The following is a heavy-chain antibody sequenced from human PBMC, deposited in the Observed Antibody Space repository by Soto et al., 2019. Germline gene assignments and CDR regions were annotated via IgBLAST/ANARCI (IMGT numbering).Heavy chain of an antibody. D-gene: IGHD5-12*01. V-gene: IGHV4-59*01. CDR3: ARLSGFGYYYYMDV. CDR2: IYYSGST. Sequence: SETLSLTCTVSGGSISSYYWSWIRQPPGKGLEWIGYIYYSGSTNYNPSLKSRVTISVDTSKNQFSLKLSSVTAADTAVYYCARLSGFGYYYYMDVWSKGTTVTVSS. CDR1: GGSISSYY. J-gene: IGHJ6*03.